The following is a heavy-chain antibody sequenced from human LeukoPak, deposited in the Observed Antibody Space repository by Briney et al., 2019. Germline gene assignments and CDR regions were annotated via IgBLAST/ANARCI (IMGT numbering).Heavy chain of an antibody. CDR1: GGSISSYY. CDR3: ARVSGGYYYEAFDY. D-gene: IGHD3-22*01. CDR2: IYTSGST. J-gene: IGHJ4*02. V-gene: IGHV4-4*07. Sequence: SETLSLTCTVSGGSISSYYWSWIRQPAGKGLEWIGRIYTSGSTNYHPSPKSRVTMSVDTSKNQFSLKLSSVTAADTAVYYCARVSGGYYYEAFDYWGQGTLVTVSS.